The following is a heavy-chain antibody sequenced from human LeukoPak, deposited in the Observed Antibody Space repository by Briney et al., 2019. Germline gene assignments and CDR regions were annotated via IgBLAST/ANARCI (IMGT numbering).Heavy chain of an antibody. V-gene: IGHV4-61*01. CDR3: ARVGDGQLWFNRFDP. Sequence: SETLSLTCTVSGGSVSSGSYYWSWIRQPPGKGLEWIGYIYYSGSTNYNPSLKSRVTISLDTSKNQFSLKLSSVTAADTAVYYCARVGDGQLWFNRFDPWGQGTLVTVSS. J-gene: IGHJ5*02. CDR1: GGSVSSGSYY. D-gene: IGHD5-18*01. CDR2: IYYSGST.